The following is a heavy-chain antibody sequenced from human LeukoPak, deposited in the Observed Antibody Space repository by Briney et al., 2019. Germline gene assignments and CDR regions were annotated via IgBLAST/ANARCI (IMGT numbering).Heavy chain of an antibody. CDR2: IKQDGSEK. CDR3: ARIGYSSSSFDY. D-gene: IGHD6-13*01. V-gene: IGHV3-7*01. CDR1: GFTFTTYW. J-gene: IGHJ4*02. Sequence: GGSLRLSCAASGFTFTTYWTSWVRQAPGKGLEWVANIKQDGSEKDYVDSLKGRFTISRDNAKNSVNLQMNSLRVEDTAVYYCARIGYSSSSFDYWGQGTLVTVPS.